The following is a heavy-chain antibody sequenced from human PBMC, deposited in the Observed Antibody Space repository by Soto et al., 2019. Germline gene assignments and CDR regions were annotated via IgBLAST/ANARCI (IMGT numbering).Heavy chain of an antibody. CDR1: GFTFDDYA. V-gene: IGHV3-9*01. J-gene: IGHJ6*03. D-gene: IGHD2-8*01. CDR3: AKDRRGVLTYMDV. CDR2: ISWNSGSI. Sequence: PGGSLRLSCAASGFTFDDYAIHWVRQAPGKGLEWVSGISWNSGSIGYADSVKGRFTISRDNAKNSLYLQMNSLRAEDTALYYCAKDRRGVLTYMDVWGKWTTVTVSS.